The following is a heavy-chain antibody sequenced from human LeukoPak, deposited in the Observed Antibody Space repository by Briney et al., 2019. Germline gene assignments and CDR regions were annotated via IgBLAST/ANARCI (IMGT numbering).Heavy chain of an antibody. CDR2: IYYSGST. J-gene: IGHJ5*02. D-gene: IGHD6-13*01. CDR1: GGSISSYY. Sequence: KPSETLSLTCTVSGGSISSYYWSWIRQPPGKGLEWIGYIYYSGSTNYNPSLKSRVTISVDTSENQFSLSLSSVTAADTAVYYCARHGAAANWFDPWGQGTLVTVSS. V-gene: IGHV4-59*08. CDR3: ARHGAAANWFDP.